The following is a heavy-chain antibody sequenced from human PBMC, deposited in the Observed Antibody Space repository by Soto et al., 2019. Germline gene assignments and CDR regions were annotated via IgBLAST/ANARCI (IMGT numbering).Heavy chain of an antibody. Sequence: EVQLLESGGGLVQPGGSLRLSCGVSGFTFNDFEMNWVRQAPGKGLEWLAYIDGSGTTKKYADSVRGRFTISRDNPNTSLFLPMSSLSAAATAIYYCARGFGRFNYRGQGTLVSVSS. CDR1: GFTFNDFE. CDR2: IDGSGTTK. J-gene: IGHJ4*02. D-gene: IGHD3-10*01. V-gene: IGHV3-48*03. CDR3: ARGFGRFNY.